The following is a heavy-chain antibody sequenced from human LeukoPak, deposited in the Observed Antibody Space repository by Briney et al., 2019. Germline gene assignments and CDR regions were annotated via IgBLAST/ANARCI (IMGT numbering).Heavy chain of an antibody. V-gene: IGHV3-30*18. CDR2: ISYDRSNK. J-gene: IGHJ1*01. CDR3: AKDRRSGWYSFQH. CDR1: GFTFSSYG. D-gene: IGHD6-19*01. Sequence: PGGSLRLSCAASGFTFSSYGMHWVRQAPGKGLEWVSVISYDRSNKYYADSVKGRFTISRDNYKNELYLQMNSLRPEDTAVYYCAKDRRSGWYSFQHWGQGTLVTVSS.